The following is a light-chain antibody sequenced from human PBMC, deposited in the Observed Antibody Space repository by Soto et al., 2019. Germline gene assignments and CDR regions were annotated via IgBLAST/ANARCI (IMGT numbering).Light chain of an antibody. CDR2: EVN. V-gene: IGLV2-14*01. Sequence: HSALTQPASVSGSPGQTITISCAGTKFDIGRYNYVSWYRQHPGEAPKLIIFEVNNRPSGISNRFTGSKSGNTASLTISGLQVEDEALYFCSSYTSASALAIFGGGTKLTVL. CDR3: SSYTSASALAI. CDR1: KFDIGRYNY. J-gene: IGLJ2*01.